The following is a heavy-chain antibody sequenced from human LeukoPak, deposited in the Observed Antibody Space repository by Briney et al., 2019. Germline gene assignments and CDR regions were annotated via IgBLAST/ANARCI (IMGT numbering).Heavy chain of an antibody. D-gene: IGHD3-10*01. V-gene: IGHV1-69*04. J-gene: IGHJ4*02. CDR1: GGTFSSYA. Sequence: SVKVSCKASGGTFSSYAISWVRQAPGQGLEWMGRIIPILGIANYAQKFQGRVTITADKSTGTAYMELSSLRSEDTAVYYCARSDYYGSGEQGFDYWGQGTLVTVSS. CDR2: IIPILGIA. CDR3: ARSDYYGSGEQGFDY.